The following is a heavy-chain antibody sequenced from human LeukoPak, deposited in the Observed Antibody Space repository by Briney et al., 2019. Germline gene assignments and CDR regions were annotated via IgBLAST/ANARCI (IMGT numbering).Heavy chain of an antibody. J-gene: IGHJ4*02. CDR2: IYYSAST. Sequence: SETLSRTGTVSGYSINSAFYVGWVRVPPVKGLEWIRSIYYSASTYHNHSLKSLVTISVDTSKNQFSLKLSSVTAADTAVYYCARDNTVMVTDYWGQGPLVPVSS. CDR1: GYSINSAFY. V-gene: IGHV4-38-2*02. CDR3: ARDNTVMVTDY. D-gene: IGHD5-18*01.